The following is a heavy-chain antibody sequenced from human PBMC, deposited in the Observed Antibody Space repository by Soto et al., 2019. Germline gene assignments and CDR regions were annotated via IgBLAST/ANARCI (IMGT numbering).Heavy chain of an antibody. CDR2: IDSGDGTT. CDR3: VRPYYSSSWFPFDR. D-gene: IGHD6-13*01. V-gene: IGHV3-11*01. J-gene: IGHJ4*02. CDR1: GFDFGDYY. Sequence: GGSLRLSCTGYGFDFGDYYMSWIRQAPGKGLEWVSYIDSGDGTTYYTDSVKGRFTISRDNAKKTVYLQMSSLRVEDTALYYCVRPYYSSSWFPFDRWGQGTLVTVSS.